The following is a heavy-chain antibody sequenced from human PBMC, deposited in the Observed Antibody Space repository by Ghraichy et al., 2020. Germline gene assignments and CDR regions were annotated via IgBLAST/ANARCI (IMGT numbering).Heavy chain of an antibody. CDR3: ARSVLPGIAAAPGDY. D-gene: IGHD6-13*01. V-gene: IGHV3-74*01. CDR2: INSDGSST. J-gene: IGHJ4*02. Sequence: GESLNISCAASGFTFSSYWMHWVRQAPGKGLVWVSRINSDGSSTSYADSVKGRFTISRDNAKNTLYLQMNSLRAEDTAVYYCARSVLPGIAAAPGDYWGQGTLVTVSS. CDR1: GFTFSSYW.